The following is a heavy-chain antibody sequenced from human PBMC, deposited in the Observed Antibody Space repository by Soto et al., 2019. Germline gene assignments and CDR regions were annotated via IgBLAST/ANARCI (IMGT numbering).Heavy chain of an antibody. CDR3: ARDRLTYSGYVFDY. V-gene: IGHV4-59*01. CDR1: GGSISSYY. CDR2: IYYSGST. Sequence: QVQLQESGPGLVKPSETLSLTCTVSGGSISSYYWSWIRQPPGKGLEWIGYIYYSGSTNYNPSRKSRVTISVDTSKNQFSLKLSSVTAADTAVYYCARDRLTYSGYVFDYWGQGTLVTVSS. D-gene: IGHD5-12*01. J-gene: IGHJ4*02.